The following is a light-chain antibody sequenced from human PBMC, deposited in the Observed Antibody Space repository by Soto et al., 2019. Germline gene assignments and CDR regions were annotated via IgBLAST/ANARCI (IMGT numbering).Light chain of an antibody. Sequence: DIHMTQSPSSLSAPMVDRVTITSQASQDISNYLNWYQQKPGKAPKLLIYDASNLETGVPSRFSGSGSGTDFTFTISSLQPEDIATYYCQQYDNLPRTFGQGTKVDIK. CDR3: QQYDNLPRT. CDR1: QDISNY. J-gene: IGKJ1*01. V-gene: IGKV1-33*01. CDR2: DAS.